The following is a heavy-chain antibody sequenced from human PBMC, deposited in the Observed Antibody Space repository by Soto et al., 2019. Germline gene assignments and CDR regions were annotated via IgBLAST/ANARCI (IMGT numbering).Heavy chain of an antibody. D-gene: IGHD2-2*01. CDR3: AKARGSSTPAPGSY. CDR1: GLTLCSYG. J-gene: IGHJ4*02. V-gene: IGHV3-30*18. CDR2: ISYDGDDQ. Sequence: GGSLRLSCVASGLTLCSYGMHWVRQAPGKGLEWVAAISYDGDDQYYGDSVRGRFTISRDNSKNTMYLQMNSLRAEDTAVFYCAKARGSSTPAPGSYWGQGTLVTVSS.